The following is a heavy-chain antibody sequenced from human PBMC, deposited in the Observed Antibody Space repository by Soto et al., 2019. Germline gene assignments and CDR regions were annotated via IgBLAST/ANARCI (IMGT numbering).Heavy chain of an antibody. CDR2: ISYDGSDK. J-gene: IGHJ4*02. V-gene: IGHV3-30*18. CDR1: GFTFSSYA. Sequence: QVQLVESGGGVVQPGRSLRLSCAASGFTFSSYAMHWVRQAPGKGLGWVPVISYDGSDKYYADSVKGRFTISRDNSKNTLNLQMNSLRADDTAVYYCAKALGELSPESYDYWGQGTLITVSS. D-gene: IGHD3-16*02. CDR3: AKALGELSPESYDY.